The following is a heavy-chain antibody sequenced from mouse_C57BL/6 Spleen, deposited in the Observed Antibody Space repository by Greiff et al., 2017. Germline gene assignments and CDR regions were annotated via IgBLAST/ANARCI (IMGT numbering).Heavy chain of an antibody. CDR2: INPSNGGT. V-gene: IGHV1-53*01. CDR1: GYTFTSYW. J-gene: IGHJ2*01. D-gene: IGHD1-1*01. Sequence: VKLMESGTELVKPGASVKLSCKASGYTFTSYWMHWVKQRPGQGLEWIGNINPSNGGTNYNEKFKSKATLTVDKSSSTAYMQLSSLTSEDSAVYYCAREGITTVVDYWGQGTTLTVSS. CDR3: AREGITTVVDY.